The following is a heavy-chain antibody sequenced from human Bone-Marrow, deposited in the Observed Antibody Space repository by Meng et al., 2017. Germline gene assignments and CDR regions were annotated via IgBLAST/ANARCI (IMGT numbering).Heavy chain of an antibody. CDR1: GFTFTSYS. D-gene: IGHD3-3*01. J-gene: IGHJ6*02. V-gene: IGHV3-30*04. CDR3: AKELRFLEWLLPIYYYGMDV. Sequence: GESLKISCAASGFTFTSYSMHWVRQAPGKGLDWVAVISYDGSQTHYGDSVKGRFTISRDNSKNTLYLQMNSLRAEDTAVYYCAKELRFLEWLLPIYYYGMDVWGQGTTVTVSS. CDR2: ISYDGSQT.